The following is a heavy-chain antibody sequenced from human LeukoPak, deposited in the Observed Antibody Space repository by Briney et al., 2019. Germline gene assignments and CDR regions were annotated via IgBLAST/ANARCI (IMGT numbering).Heavy chain of an antibody. CDR2: ISSSGSTI. D-gene: IGHD3-3*01. J-gene: IGHJ4*02. V-gene: IGHV3-48*03. CDR3: ARDGGSGHYITEHDY. CDR1: GFTFSGYE. Sequence: PGGSLRLSCAASGFTFSGYEMNWVRQAPGKGLEWVSYISSSGSTIYYADSVKGRFTISRDNAKNSLYLQMNSLRAEDTAVYYCARDGGSGHYITEHDYWGQGTLVTVSS.